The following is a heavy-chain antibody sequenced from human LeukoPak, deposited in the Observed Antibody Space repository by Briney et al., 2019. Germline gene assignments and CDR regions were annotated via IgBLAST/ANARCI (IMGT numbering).Heavy chain of an antibody. CDR2: ISGSGDNT. CDR1: GFTFSSYA. V-gene: IGHV3-23*01. J-gene: IGHJ5*02. Sequence: GALRLSCAASGFTFSSYAMSWVRQAPGKGLEWVSGISGSGDNTYYADSVKGRFTISRDNSKNTLYLQMNSLRADDTAVYYCAKGGLVHRFDPWGQGTLVTVSS. CDR3: AKGGLVHRFDP.